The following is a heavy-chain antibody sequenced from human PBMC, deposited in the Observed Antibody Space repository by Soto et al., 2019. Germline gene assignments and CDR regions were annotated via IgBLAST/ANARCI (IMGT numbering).Heavy chain of an antibody. Sequence: LRLSCGASGFTFSVYAMTWVRQAPGKGLEWVSAISGNGGSTYYADSVKGRFTISRDNSKSTLHLQMNSLRVEDTAVYYCAKDRTFGPPLVRFDSWGQGTLVTVSS. V-gene: IGHV3-23*01. CDR3: AKDRTFGPPLVRFDS. CDR2: ISGNGGST. J-gene: IGHJ4*02. CDR1: GFTFSVYA. D-gene: IGHD6-6*01.